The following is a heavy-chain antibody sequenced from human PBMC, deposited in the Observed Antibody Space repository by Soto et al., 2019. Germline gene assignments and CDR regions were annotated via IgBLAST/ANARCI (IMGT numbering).Heavy chain of an antibody. CDR2: IYPGDFDT. Sequence: GESLKISCKGSGYSFTTYWIAWVRQMPGKGLEWMGIIYPGDFDTRYSPSFQGQVTISADKSISTAYLQWSSLKASDTAMYYCARRLSPLDPSYFDYWGQGTLVTVSS. V-gene: IGHV5-51*01. J-gene: IGHJ4*02. CDR1: GYSFTTYW. CDR3: ARRLSPLDPSYFDY.